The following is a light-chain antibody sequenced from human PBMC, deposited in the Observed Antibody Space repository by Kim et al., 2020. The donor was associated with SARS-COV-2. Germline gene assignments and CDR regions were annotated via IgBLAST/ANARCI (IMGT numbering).Light chain of an antibody. CDR1: QVLDSN. CDR2: GAS. J-gene: IGKJ4*01. CDR3: QQYNNWPLT. V-gene: IGKV3-15*01. Sequence: VSPGRRATRSCRARQVLDSNLAWYQQKPGQPPRVLIYGASTRTTGIPARFSGSGSGTEFKLTISSLQSEDFAVYYCQQYNNWPLTFGEGTKVDIK.